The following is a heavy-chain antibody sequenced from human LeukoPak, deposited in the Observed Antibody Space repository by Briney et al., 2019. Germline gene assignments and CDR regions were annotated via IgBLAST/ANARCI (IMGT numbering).Heavy chain of an antibody. CDR2: IWYDGSNK. Sequence: PGRSLRLSCAASGFTFSSYGTHWVRQAPGKGLEWVAVIWYDGSNKYYADSVKGRFTISRDNSKNTLYLQMNSLRAEDTAVYYCARVGNNWNDGDYYYYYGMDVWGQGTTVTVSS. CDR3: ARVGNNWNDGDYYYYYGMDV. CDR1: GFTFSSYG. D-gene: IGHD1-20*01. V-gene: IGHV3-33*01. J-gene: IGHJ6*02.